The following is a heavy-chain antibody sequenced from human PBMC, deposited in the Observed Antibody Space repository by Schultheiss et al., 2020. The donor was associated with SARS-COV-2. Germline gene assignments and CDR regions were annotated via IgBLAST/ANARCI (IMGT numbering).Heavy chain of an antibody. D-gene: IGHD2-15*01. Sequence: GGSLRLSCAASGFTFSSYWMHWVRQAPGKGLVWVSRINSDGSSTSYADSVKGRFTISRDNAKNTLYLQMNSLKTEDTAVYYCTTGIVVVVAATRFDYWGQGTLVTVSS. V-gene: IGHV3-74*01. CDR3: TTGIVVVVAATRFDY. J-gene: IGHJ4*02. CDR1: GFTFSSYW. CDR2: INSDGSST.